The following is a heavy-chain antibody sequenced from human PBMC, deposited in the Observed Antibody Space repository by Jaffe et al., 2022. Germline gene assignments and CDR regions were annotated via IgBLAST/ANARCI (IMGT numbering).Heavy chain of an antibody. CDR2: ISGSGGST. J-gene: IGHJ5*02. Sequence: EVQLLESGGGLVQPGGSLRLSCAASGFTFSSYAMSWVRQAPGKGLEWVSAISGSGGSTYYADSVKGRFTISRDNSKNTLYLQMNSLRAEDTAVYYCAKDKRGGIAARLLTPNWFDPWGQGTLVTVSS. V-gene: IGHV3-23*01. CDR1: GFTFSSYA. D-gene: IGHD6-6*01. CDR3: AKDKRGGIAARLLTPNWFDP.